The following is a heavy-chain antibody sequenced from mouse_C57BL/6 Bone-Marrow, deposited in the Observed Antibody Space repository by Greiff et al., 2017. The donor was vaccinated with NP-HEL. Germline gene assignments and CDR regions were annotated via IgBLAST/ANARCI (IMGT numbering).Heavy chain of an antibody. Sequence: EVHLVESEGGLVQPGSSMKLSCTASGFTFSDYYMAWVRQVPEKGLEWVANINYDGSSTYYLDSLKSRFIISRDNAKNILYLQMSSLKSEDTATYYCARDHYGSSYCWYFDVWGTGTTVTVSS. CDR1: GFTFSDYY. J-gene: IGHJ1*03. CDR2: INYDGSST. CDR3: ARDHYGSSYCWYFDV. D-gene: IGHD1-1*01. V-gene: IGHV5-16*01.